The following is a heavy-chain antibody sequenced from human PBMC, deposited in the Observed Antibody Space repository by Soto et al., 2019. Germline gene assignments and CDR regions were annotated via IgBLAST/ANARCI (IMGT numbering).Heavy chain of an antibody. D-gene: IGHD1-26*01. CDR2: IYPGDSDS. CDR1: GYSFTLYW. CDR3: ARLDSGSYPYYYYYGMDV. J-gene: IGHJ6*02. Sequence: RGESLNISCKGCGYSFTLYWIGWVRQMPGKGLEWMGGIYPGDSDSRYSPSFQGQVTISADNSISTAYLQWSSLKASDTAMYYCARLDSGSYPYYYYYGMDVWGQGTTVTVSS. V-gene: IGHV5-51*01.